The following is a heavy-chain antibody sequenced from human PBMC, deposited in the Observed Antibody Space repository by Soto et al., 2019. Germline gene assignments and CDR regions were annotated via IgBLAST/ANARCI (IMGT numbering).Heavy chain of an antibody. CDR2: INHSGST. CDR1: GGSFSGYY. V-gene: IGHV4-34*01. Sequence: ETLSLTCAVYGGSFSGYYWSWIRQPPGKGLEWIGEINHSGSTNYNPSLKSRVTISVDTSKNQFSLKLSSVTAADTAAYYCARRFYGDYYFDYWGQGTLVTVSS. J-gene: IGHJ4*02. D-gene: IGHD4-17*01. CDR3: ARRFYGDYYFDY.